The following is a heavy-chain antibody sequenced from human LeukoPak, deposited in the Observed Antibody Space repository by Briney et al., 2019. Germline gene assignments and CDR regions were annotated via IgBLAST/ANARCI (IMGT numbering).Heavy chain of an antibody. J-gene: IGHJ4*02. CDR1: GLTFSSHW. CDR2: VKDDGSHT. CDR3: ARGSGIITGIDE. Sequence: GGSLRLSCAASGLTFSSHWMHWVRQAPGKGLVWVSRVKDDGSHTNYADSVKGRFTISRDNAKNTLSLQMNSLRAEDTAVYYCARGSGIITGIDEWGQGTLVTVSS. D-gene: IGHD6-25*01. V-gene: IGHV3-74*01.